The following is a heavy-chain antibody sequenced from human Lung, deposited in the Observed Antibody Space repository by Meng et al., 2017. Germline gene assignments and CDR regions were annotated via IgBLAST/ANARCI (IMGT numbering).Heavy chain of an antibody. CDR1: CGSFSDYY. CDR2: INHSGST. V-gene: IGHV4-34*01. Sequence: QVQLTEWGTGLLEPSETLSRTCVVSCGSFSDYYWSWIRQPPGKGLEWIGEINHSGSTNYNPSLESRATISVDTSQNNLSLKLSSVTAADSAVYYCARGPTTMAHDFDYWGQGTLVTVSS. CDR3: ARGPTTMAHDFDY. J-gene: IGHJ4*02. D-gene: IGHD4-11*01.